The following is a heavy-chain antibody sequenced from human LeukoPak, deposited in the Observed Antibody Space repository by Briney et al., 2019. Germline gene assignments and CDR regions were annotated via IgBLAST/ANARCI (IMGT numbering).Heavy chain of an antibody. CDR1: GFTFSLYA. J-gene: IGHJ4*02. CDR3: ATPGVWYSSGWFPLDY. CDR2: ISGSGGST. V-gene: IGHV3-23*01. Sequence: GGSLRLSCAPSGFTFSLYAMTWVRQAPGKGLEWVSAISGSGGSTYYADSVKGRFTISRDNSKNTLYLQMNSLRAEDTAVYYCATPGVWYSSGWFPLDYWGQGTLVTVSS. D-gene: IGHD6-19*01.